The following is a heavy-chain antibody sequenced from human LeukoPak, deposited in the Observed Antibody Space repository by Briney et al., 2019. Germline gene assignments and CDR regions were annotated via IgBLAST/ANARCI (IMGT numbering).Heavy chain of an antibody. V-gene: IGHV4-59*01. Sequence: PSETLSLTCTVSGGSISSYYWSWIRQPPGKGLEWIGYIYYSGSTNYNPSLKSRVTISVDMSKSQFSLKLSSVTAADTAVYYCARAPRNYYDSSGLIHRTLAFDPWGQGTLVTVSS. CDR2: IYYSGST. D-gene: IGHD3-22*01. J-gene: IGHJ5*02. CDR1: GGSISSYY. CDR3: ARAPRNYYDSSGLIHRTLAFDP.